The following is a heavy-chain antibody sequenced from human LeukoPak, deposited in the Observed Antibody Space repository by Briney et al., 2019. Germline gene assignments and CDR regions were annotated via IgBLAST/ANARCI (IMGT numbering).Heavy chain of an antibody. CDR3: ARGLYGDPIGYYYMDV. CDR1: GYTFTSYD. CDR2: MNPNSGNT. V-gene: IGHV1-8*01. Sequence: ASVKVSCKASGYTFTSYDINWVRQATGQGLEWMGWMNPNSGNTGYAQKFQGRVTITRNTSISTAYMELSSLRSEDTAVYYCARGLYGDPIGYYYMDVWGKGTTVTVSS. D-gene: IGHD4-17*01. J-gene: IGHJ6*03.